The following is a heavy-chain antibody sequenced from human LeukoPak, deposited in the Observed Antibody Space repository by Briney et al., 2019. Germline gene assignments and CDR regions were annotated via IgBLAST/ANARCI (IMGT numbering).Heavy chain of an antibody. CDR2: IYYSGST. CDR1: GVSISSSSYY. CDR3: ARLPYDFWEGYYFDY. Sequence: SETLSLTCTVSGVSISSSSYYWGWIRQPPGKGLEWIGTIYYSGSTNYNPSLKSRVTISVDTSKNHFSLKLDSVTAADTAVYYCARLPYDFWEGYYFDYWGQGTLVTVSS. V-gene: IGHV4-39*02. D-gene: IGHD3-3*01. J-gene: IGHJ4*02.